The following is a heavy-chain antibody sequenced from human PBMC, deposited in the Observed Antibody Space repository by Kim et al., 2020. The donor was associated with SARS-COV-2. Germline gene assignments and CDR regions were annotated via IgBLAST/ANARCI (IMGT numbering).Heavy chain of an antibody. D-gene: IGHD6-13*01. CDR1: GFAFSSYN. J-gene: IGHJ5*02. Sequence: LSLTCAASGFAFSSYNMDWVRQAPGRGLEWVAYIRADSSTILYADSVRGRFTISRDNAKNSLYLQTNSLRDEDTALYYCVRDGMATGNLDRWGQGTLVTVSS. CDR3: VRDGMATGNLDR. CDR2: IRADSSTI. V-gene: IGHV3-48*02.